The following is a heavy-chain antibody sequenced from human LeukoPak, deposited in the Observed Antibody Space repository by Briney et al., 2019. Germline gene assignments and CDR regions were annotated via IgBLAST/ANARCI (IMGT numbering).Heavy chain of an antibody. V-gene: IGHV5-51*01. J-gene: IGHJ4*02. CDR3: ATSRAHLRYFDWLYQPLDY. Sequence: GESLKISCKGSGYSFTSYWIGWVRQMPGKGLEWMGIIYPGDSDTRYSPSFQGQVTISADKSISTAYLQWSSLKASDTAMYCCATSRAHLRYFDWLYQPLDYWGQGTLVTVSS. D-gene: IGHD3-9*01. CDR2: IYPGDSDT. CDR1: GYSFTSYW.